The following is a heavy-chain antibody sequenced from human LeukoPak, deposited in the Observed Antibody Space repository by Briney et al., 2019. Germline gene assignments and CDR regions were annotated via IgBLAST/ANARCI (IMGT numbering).Heavy chain of an antibody. D-gene: IGHD6-19*01. V-gene: IGHV4-4*02. CDR1: GGSISSSNW. J-gene: IGHJ4*02. CDR3: ARAGGGWEYFDY. Sequence: SETLSLTCAVSGGSISSSNWWSWVRQPPGKGLEWIGEIYHSGSTNYNPSLKSRVTISVDTSKNQFSLKLSSVTAADTAVYYCARAGGGWEYFDYWGQGTLVTVSS. CDR2: IYHSGST.